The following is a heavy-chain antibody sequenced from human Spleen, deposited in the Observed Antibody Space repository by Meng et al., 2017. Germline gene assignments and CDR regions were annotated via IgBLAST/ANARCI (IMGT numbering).Heavy chain of an antibody. CDR3: AKYSYGLGDYLDY. D-gene: IGHD3-10*01. CDR2: LSGGGFTT. CDR1: GFSFSSYA. V-gene: IGHV3-23*01. J-gene: IGHJ4*02. Sequence: GGSLRLSCAASGFSFSSYAMSWVRHAPGKGLEWVSALSGGGFTTYYADSVKGRFAISRHNSKNTLYLQINSLRAEDTALYYCAKYSYGLGDYLDYWGQGALVTVSS.